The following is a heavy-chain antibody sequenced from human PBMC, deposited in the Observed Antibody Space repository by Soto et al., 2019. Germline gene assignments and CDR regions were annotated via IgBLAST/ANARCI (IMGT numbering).Heavy chain of an antibody. CDR2: FSAYNGNT. J-gene: IGHJ3*02. Sequence: QVQLVQSGAEVKKPGASVKVSCKASGYTFTSYGISWVRQAPGQGLEWMGWFSAYNGNTNYAQKPQGRVTMTTDTSTSTAYMELRSLRSDDTAVYYCARDLVTYSGYDLGNAFDIWGQGTMVTVSS. CDR3: ARDLVTYSGYDLGNAFDI. D-gene: IGHD5-12*01. V-gene: IGHV1-18*01. CDR1: GYTFTSYG.